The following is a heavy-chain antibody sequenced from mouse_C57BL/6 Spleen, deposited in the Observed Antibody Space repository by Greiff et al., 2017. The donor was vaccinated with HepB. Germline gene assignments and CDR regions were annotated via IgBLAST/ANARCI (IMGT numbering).Heavy chain of an antibody. V-gene: IGHV5-17*01. CDR3: AKPGGSSYWYFDV. Sequence: EVMLVESGGGLVKPGGSLKLSCAASGFTFSDYGMHWVRQAPEKGLEWVAYISSGSSTIYYAATVKGRFTISRDNAKNNLFMQMTSLRSEDTAMYYCAKPGGSSYWYFDVWGTGTTVTVSS. J-gene: IGHJ1*03. CDR1: GFTFSDYG. CDR2: ISSGSSTI. D-gene: IGHD1-1*01.